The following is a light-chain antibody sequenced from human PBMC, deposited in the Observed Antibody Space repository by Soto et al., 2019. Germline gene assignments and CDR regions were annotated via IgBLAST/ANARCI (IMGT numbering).Light chain of an antibody. V-gene: IGKV3-20*01. CDR2: GAS. CDR1: QSVTTR. CDR3: QQYGGSPIT. Sequence: IVLKQSPGTLSLSPGGRVTRSCRASQSVTTRLAWYQHKPGQAPTLLMSGASNRASGVPVRFSGSGSGTDFTLTITRLEPEDFALYYCQQYGGSPITFGLGTRLEIK. J-gene: IGKJ5*01.